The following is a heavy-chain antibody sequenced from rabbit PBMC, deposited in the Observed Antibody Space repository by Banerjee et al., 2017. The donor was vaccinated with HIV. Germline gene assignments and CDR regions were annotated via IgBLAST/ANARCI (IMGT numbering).Heavy chain of an antibody. CDR1: GFDFSSYY. V-gene: IGHV1S7*01. D-gene: IGHD1-1*01. CDR2: IPPVFAGT. CDR3: ARDPYTTNGASPL. Sequence: QLKESGGGLVQPGGSLKLSCKASGFDFSSYYMRWARQAPGKGLEWIGFIPPVFAGTYDASWVNGRFAISSHNAQTTLYLQLNSLTAADTATYFCARDPYTTNGASPLWGPGTLVTVS. J-gene: IGHJ6*01.